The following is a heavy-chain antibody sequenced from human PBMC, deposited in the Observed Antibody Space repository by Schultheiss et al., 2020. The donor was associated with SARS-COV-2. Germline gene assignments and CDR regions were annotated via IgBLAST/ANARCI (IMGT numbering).Heavy chain of an antibody. V-gene: IGHV3-21*04. CDR3: ARAFGSAEAWNEYFQL. CDR1: GFTLTGYS. J-gene: IGHJ1*01. CDR2: ISSGSVHI. Sequence: GGSLSLSCEASGFTLTGYSMNWLRQAPGKGLEWVSGISSGSVHIYYTDSVMGRFTISRDNARNSLYLQMNSLRAEDTAVYFCARAFGSAEAWNEYFQLWGQGSLVTVSS. D-gene: IGHD1-1*01.